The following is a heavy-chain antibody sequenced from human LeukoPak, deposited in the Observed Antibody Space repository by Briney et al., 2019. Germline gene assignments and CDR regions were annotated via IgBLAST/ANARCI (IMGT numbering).Heavy chain of an antibody. D-gene: IGHD4-17*01. J-gene: IGHJ4*02. CDR1: GGSISGSC. CDR3: ARGIESYGDYGY. V-gene: IGHV4-59*01. Sequence: PSETLSLTCTVSGGSISGSCWSLIRQPPGKGLEWIAYMYNSGSTNYNPSLKSRVTISIDTSKNQFSLKLSSLTAADTAIYYCARGIESYGDYGYWGQGILVTVSS. CDR2: MYNSGST.